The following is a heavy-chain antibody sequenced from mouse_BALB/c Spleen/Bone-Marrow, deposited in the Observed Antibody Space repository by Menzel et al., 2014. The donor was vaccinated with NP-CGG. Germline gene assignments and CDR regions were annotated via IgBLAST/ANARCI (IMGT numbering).Heavy chain of an antibody. D-gene: IGHD1-1*01. CDR1: GFSLTSYG. V-gene: IGHV2-9*02. CDR2: IGAGGST. Sequence: VQLQQSGPGLVAPSQSLSITCTASGFSLTSYGVYWVRRPPGKGLEWLGVIGAGGSTNYNSALMSRLSISKDNSKSQVFLKMHSLQTDDTAMYYCARSPTSSWAMDYWGQGTSVTVSS. J-gene: IGHJ4*01. CDR3: ARSPTSSWAMDY.